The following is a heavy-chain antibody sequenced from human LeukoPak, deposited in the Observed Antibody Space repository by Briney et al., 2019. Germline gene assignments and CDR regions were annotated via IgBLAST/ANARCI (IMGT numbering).Heavy chain of an antibody. CDR2: ISAYNGNT. CDR3: ARDRPTYYYDSSGHPLDY. CDR1: GYTFTGYY. J-gene: IGHJ4*02. D-gene: IGHD3-22*01. Sequence: ASVKVSCKASGYTFTGYYMHWVRQAPGQGLEWMGWISAYNGNTNYAQKLQGRVTMTTDTSTSTAYMELRSLRSDDTAVYYCARDRPTYYYDSSGHPLDYWGQGTLVTVSS. V-gene: IGHV1-18*04.